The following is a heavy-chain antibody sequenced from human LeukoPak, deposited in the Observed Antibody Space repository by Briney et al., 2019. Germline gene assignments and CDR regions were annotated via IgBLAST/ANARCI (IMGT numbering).Heavy chain of an antibody. CDR3: AKTERVRYCSSTSCPFDY. J-gene: IGHJ4*02. V-gene: IGHV3-30*02. Sequence: GGSLRLSCAASGFTFSSYGMHWVRQAPGKGLEWVAFIRYDGSNKYYADSVKGRFTISRDNSKNTLYLQMNSLRAEDTAVYYCAKTERVRYCSSTSCPFDYWGQETLVTVSS. CDR2: IRYDGSNK. D-gene: IGHD2-2*01. CDR1: GFTFSSYG.